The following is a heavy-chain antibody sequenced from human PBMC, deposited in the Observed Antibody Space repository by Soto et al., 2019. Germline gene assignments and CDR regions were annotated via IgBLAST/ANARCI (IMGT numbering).Heavy chain of an antibody. D-gene: IGHD3-10*01. CDR3: ARSPQRINLARGLLGSWFDS. CDR2: IYHTGSA. V-gene: IGHV4-39*01. J-gene: IGHJ5*01. CDR1: GGSISGSAYY. Sequence: PSETLSLTCTVSGGSISGSAYYWGWIRQPPGKGLEWIGIIYHTGSAFYNPSLNSRVTISVDSSKNQFSLKLTSVTAADTAVYYCARSPQRINLARGLLGSWFDSWAQGIPVTVSS.